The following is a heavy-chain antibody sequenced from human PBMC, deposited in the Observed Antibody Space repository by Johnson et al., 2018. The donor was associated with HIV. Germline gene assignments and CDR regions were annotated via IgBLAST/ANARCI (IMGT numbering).Heavy chain of an antibody. V-gene: IGHV3-9*01. CDR2: INWSGGTI. CDR1: GFSFDDYA. D-gene: IGHD6-13*01. CDR3: ARDGGVAAAVGVVAFDI. Sequence: VQLVESGGGLVQPGRSLRLSCAASGFSFDDYAMHWVRQAPGKGLEWVSGINWSGGTIYYADSVKGRFTISRDNAENSLYLQMNSLRAEDTAVYYCARDGGVAAAVGVVAFDIWGQGTLVTVSS. J-gene: IGHJ3*02.